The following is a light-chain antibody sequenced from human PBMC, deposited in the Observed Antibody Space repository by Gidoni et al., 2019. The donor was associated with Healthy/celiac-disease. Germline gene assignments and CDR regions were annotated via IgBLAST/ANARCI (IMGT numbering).Light chain of an antibody. Sequence: EIVMTQSPATLSVSPGESATLSCRASQSVSSNLAWYQQKPGQAPRLLIYGASTRATGIPARFSGSGYGTEFTLTISSLQSEDFAVYYCQQYNNWPPLTFXGXTKVEIK. J-gene: IGKJ4*01. CDR3: QQYNNWPPLT. CDR2: GAS. CDR1: QSVSSN. V-gene: IGKV3-15*01.